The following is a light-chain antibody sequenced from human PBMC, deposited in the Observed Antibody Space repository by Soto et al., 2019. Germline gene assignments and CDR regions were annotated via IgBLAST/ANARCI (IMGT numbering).Light chain of an antibody. CDR2: ATS. J-gene: IGKJ3*01. Sequence: DIQMTQSPSFVSASVGARVTITCRASQGISNWLAWYQQKPGKAPKLLIYATSNLQGGVPSRFSGSGSGTDFTLTIGSLQPEDSATYYCQQSSSFPLTFGPGTKVDIK. CDR3: QQSSSFPLT. V-gene: IGKV1-12*01. CDR1: QGISNW.